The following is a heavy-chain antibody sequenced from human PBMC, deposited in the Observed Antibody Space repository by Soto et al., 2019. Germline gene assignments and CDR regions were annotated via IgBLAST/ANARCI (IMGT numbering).Heavy chain of an antibody. V-gene: IGHV1-18*01. J-gene: IGHJ6*02. CDR2: ISAYNGNT. CDR1: GYTFTSYG. CDR3: ARANPLDYDILTGYYRIYYYGMDV. D-gene: IGHD3-9*01. Sequence: GASVKVSCKASGYTFTSYGISWVRQAPGQGLEWMGWISAYNGNTNYAQKLQGRVTMTTDTSTSTAYMELRSLRSDDTAVYYCARANPLDYDILTGYYRIYYYGMDVWGQGTTVTVSS.